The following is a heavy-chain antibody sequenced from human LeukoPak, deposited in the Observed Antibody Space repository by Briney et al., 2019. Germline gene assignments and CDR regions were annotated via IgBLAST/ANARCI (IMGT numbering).Heavy chain of an antibody. CDR3: ARLGRSYYLDY. J-gene: IGHJ4*02. Sequence: SETLSLTCTVSGGSISSSSYYWGWIRQPPGKGLEWIGSIYYSGSTYYNPSLKSRVTISVDTPKNQFSLKLSSVTAADTAVYYCARLGRSYYLDYWGQGTLVTVSS. CDR2: IYYSGST. D-gene: IGHD1-26*01. CDR1: GGSISSSSYY. V-gene: IGHV4-39*01.